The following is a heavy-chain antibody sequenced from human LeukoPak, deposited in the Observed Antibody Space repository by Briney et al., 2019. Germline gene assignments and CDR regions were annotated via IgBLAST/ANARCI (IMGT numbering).Heavy chain of an antibody. CDR2: INHSGST. Sequence: PSGTLSLTCAVSGGSISSSNWWSWVRQPPGKGLEWIGEINHSGSTNYNPSLKSRVTISVDTSKNQFSLKLSSVTAADTAVYYCARGPNYDFWSGYYYYGMDVWGQGTTVTVSS. J-gene: IGHJ6*02. V-gene: IGHV4-4*02. CDR1: GGSISSSNW. D-gene: IGHD3-3*01. CDR3: ARGPNYDFWSGYYYYGMDV.